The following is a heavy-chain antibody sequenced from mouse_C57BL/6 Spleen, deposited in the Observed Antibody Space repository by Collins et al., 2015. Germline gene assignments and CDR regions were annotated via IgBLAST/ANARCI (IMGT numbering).Heavy chain of an antibody. Sequence: GAELVRPGASVKLSCTASGFNIKNTYMHWVKQRPEQGLEWIGRIDPANGNTKYAPKFQGKATITADTSSNTAYLQLSSLTSEDTAIYYCASYYGSSFWFAYWGQGTLVTVSA. CDR3: ASYYGSSFWFAY. CDR1: GFNIKNTY. D-gene: IGHD1-1*01. CDR2: IDPANGNT. V-gene: IGHV14-3*01. J-gene: IGHJ3*01.